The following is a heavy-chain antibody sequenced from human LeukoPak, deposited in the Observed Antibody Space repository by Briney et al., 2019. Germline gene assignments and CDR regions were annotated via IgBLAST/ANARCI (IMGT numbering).Heavy chain of an antibody. CDR3: ARETGTYSSSCPCAFDI. V-gene: IGHV3-30*03. Sequence: PGRSLRLSCAASGFTFSSYGMHWVRQAPGKGLEWVAVISYDGSNKYYADSVKGRFTISRDNSKNTLYLQMNSLRAEDTAVYYCARETGTYSSSCPCAFDIWGQGTMVTVSS. CDR2: ISYDGSNK. D-gene: IGHD6-13*01. J-gene: IGHJ3*02. CDR1: GFTFSSYG.